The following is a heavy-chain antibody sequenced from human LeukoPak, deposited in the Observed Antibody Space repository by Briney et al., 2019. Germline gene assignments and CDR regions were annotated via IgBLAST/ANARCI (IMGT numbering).Heavy chain of an antibody. Sequence: SVKVSCKASGGTFSSYAISWVRQAPGQGLEWMGGIIPIFGTANYAQKFQGRVTITTDESTSTAYMELSSLRSEDTAVYYCAGARGDFWSGYYINYYYYYMDVWGKGTTVTVSS. CDR2: IIPIFGTA. CDR3: AGARGDFWSGYYINYYYYYMDV. D-gene: IGHD3-3*01. CDR1: GGTFSSYA. J-gene: IGHJ6*03. V-gene: IGHV1-69*05.